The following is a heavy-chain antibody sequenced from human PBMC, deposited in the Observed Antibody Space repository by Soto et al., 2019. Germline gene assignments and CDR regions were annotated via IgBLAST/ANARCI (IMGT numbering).Heavy chain of an antibody. D-gene: IGHD6-19*01. CDR2: INPNSGGT. CDR3: ARDLGIAVAGKEGFDY. CDR1: GYTFTGYY. V-gene: IGHV1-2*04. Sequence: GASVKVSCKASGYTFTGYYMHWVRQAPGQGLEWMGWINPNSGGTNYAQKFQGWVTMTRDTSISTAYMELSRLRSDDTAVYYYARDLGIAVAGKEGFDYWGQGTLVTVSS. J-gene: IGHJ4*02.